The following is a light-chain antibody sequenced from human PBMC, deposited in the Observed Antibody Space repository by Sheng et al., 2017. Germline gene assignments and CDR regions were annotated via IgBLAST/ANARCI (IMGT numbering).Light chain of an antibody. J-gene: IGKJ1*01. Sequence: DIQMTQSPSSLSASVGDRVTITCRASQTISNYLNWYQQKPGKAPELLMYAASSLQTGVPSRFSGSGSGTDFTLTISSLQPEDSATYYCQHSYRPPWTFGQGTKVE. CDR3: QHSYRPPWT. CDR2: AAS. CDR1: QTISNY. V-gene: IGKV1-39*01.